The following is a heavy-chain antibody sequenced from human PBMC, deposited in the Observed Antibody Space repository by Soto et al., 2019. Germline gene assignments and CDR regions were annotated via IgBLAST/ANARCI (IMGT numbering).Heavy chain of an antibody. V-gene: IGHV4-59*01. CDR1: GGSISNYY. CDR3: EREYNYDSSGIGFDS. J-gene: IGHJ4*02. Sequence: PSETLSLTCTVSGGSISNYYWSWLRHPPGKKLEWIGYIYYSGSTNYNPSLKSRVTISEDRSKNQFYLKLSSVTAADTAVYYCEREYNYDSSGIGFDSWGQGTLVTVS. CDR2: IYYSGST. D-gene: IGHD3-22*01.